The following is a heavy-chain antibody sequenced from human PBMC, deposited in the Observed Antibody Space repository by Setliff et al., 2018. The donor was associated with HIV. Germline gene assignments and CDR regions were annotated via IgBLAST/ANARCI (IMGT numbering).Heavy chain of an antibody. Sequence: GGSLRLSCAASGFTFSSYAMSWVRQAPGKGLEWVSTISGSGGSTYYADSVKGRFTISRDNSKNTLYLQMNSLRAEDTAVYFCARVKASWYMDVWGKGTTVTVSS. J-gene: IGHJ6*03. V-gene: IGHV3-23*01. CDR2: ISGSGGST. CDR1: GFTFSSYA. CDR3: ARVKASWYMDV.